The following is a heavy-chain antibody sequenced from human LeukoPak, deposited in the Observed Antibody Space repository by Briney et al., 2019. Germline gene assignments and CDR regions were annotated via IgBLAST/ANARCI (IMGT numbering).Heavy chain of an antibody. D-gene: IGHD3-22*01. CDR2: INPNSGGT. V-gene: IGHV1-2*02. Sequence: ASVKVSCKASGYTFTGYYMHWVRQAPGQGLKWMGWINPNSGGTNYAQKFQGRVTMTRDTSISTAYMELSRLRSDDTAVYYCARNLYYYDSRGNWFDPWGQGTLVTVSS. CDR3: ARNLYYYDSRGNWFDP. J-gene: IGHJ5*02. CDR1: GYTFTGYY.